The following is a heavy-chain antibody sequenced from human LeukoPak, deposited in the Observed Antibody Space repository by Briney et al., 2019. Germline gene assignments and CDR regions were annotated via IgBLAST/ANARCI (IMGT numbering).Heavy chain of an antibody. J-gene: IGHJ6*03. CDR2: ISRSSTYI. D-gene: IGHD6-6*01. V-gene: IGHV3-21*01. Sequence: GGSLRLSCAASGFTFSSYSMNWVRQAPGKGLEWVSSISRSSTYIYFVDSVKGRFAISRDNAKNSLYLQMNSLRAEDTAVYYCARGLQQLGGQYNYNYYYVDVWGKGTTVTVSS. CDR3: ARGLQQLGGQYNYNYYYVDV. CDR1: GFTFSSYS.